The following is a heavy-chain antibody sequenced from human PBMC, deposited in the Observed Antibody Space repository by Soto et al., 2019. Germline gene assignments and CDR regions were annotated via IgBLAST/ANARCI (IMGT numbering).Heavy chain of an antibody. CDR2: MHYTGFS. CDR1: GDSVTSHY. V-gene: IGHV4-59*02. CDR3: GSSFGNDLYTY. Sequence: SETLSLTCSFSGDSVTSHYLTWIRQSPEMGLEWMGYMHYTGFSHYNPSLKSRLTISVDRSKNQFTLQLASVTVADTAIYYCGSSFGNDLYTYWGQGTQVTVSS. J-gene: IGHJ4*02. D-gene: IGHD3-16*01.